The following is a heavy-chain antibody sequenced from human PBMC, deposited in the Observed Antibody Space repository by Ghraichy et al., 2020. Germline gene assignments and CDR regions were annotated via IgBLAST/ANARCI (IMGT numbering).Heavy chain of an antibody. CDR3: VRLDNGYGDY. Sequence: GGSLRLSCAASGFTFSTYSMKWVRQTPEKGLEWVSSIDWTGSYIYYADSVKGRFTTSRDNAESSLFLQMNSLRAEDTATYYCVRLDNGYGDYWGQGTLVTVSS. CDR2: IDWTGSYI. D-gene: IGHD5-18*01. V-gene: IGHV3-21*01. J-gene: IGHJ4*02. CDR1: GFTFSTYS.